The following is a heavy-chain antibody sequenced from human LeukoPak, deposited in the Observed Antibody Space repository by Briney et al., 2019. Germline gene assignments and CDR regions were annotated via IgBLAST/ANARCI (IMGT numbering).Heavy chain of an antibody. J-gene: IGHJ6*03. V-gene: IGHV1-2*02. CDR2: INPNSGGT. CDR3: ARFSGYLDYYYMDV. CDR1: GYTFTGYY. Sequence: GASVKVSCKASGYTFTGYYMHWVRQAPGQGLEWMGWINPNSGGTNYAQKFQGRVTMTRDTSISTAYMELSRLRSDDTAVYYCARFSGYLDYYYMDVWGKGTTVTVSS. D-gene: IGHD5-12*01.